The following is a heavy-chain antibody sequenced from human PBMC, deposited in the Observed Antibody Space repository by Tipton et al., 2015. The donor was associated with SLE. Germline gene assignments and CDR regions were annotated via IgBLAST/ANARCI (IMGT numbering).Heavy chain of an antibody. V-gene: IGHV3-23*01. Sequence: GSLRLSCTASGLTFTTYAMAWVRQAPGKGLEWASAISGSGGRTYYADSVKGRFTISRDNSKNTLYLQMNSLRAEDTAVYYCAKGGYSGYDPFDYWGQGTLVTVSS. CDR2: ISGSGGRT. CDR3: AKGGYSGYDPFDY. D-gene: IGHD5-12*01. CDR1: GLTFTTYA. J-gene: IGHJ4*02.